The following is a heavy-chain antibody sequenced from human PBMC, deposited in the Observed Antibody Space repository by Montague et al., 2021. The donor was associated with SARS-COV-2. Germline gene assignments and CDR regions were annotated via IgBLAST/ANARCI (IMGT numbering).Heavy chain of an antibody. J-gene: IGHJ4*02. V-gene: IGHV4-39*01. Sequence: SETLSLTCTVSGGSISRSSYYWGWIRQPPGKGLEWIGSIYYSGSTYYNPSLKSRVTISVDTSKNQFSLKLSSVTAADTAVYYCARGEEEMATIVDEYFDYWGQGTLVTVSS. CDR2: IYYSGST. D-gene: IGHD5-24*01. CDR3: ARGEEEMATIVDEYFDY. CDR1: GGSISRSSYY.